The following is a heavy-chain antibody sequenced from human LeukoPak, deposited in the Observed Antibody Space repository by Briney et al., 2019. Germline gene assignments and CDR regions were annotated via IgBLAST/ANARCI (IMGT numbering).Heavy chain of an antibody. CDR1: GFTFSSYG. CDR3: AKERSELPDY. J-gene: IGHJ4*02. V-gene: IGHV3-30*18. D-gene: IGHD1-26*01. Sequence: PGRSLRLSCAASGFTFSSYGMHWVRQAPGKGLEWVAVISYDGSNKYYADSVKGRFTISRDNSKNTLYLQMNSLRAEDTAVYYCAKERSELPDYWGQGTLVTVSS. CDR2: ISYDGSNK.